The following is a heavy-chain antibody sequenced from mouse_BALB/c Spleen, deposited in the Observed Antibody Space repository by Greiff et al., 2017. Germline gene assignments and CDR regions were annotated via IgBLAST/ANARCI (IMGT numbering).Heavy chain of an antibody. CDR2: INPDSSTI. D-gene: IGHD6-5*01. CDR1: GFDFSRYW. J-gene: IGHJ4*01. CDR3: ARDGGALYYYAMDY. V-gene: IGHV4-1*02. Sequence: EVQLQQSGGGLVQPGGSLKLSCAASGFDFSRYWMSWVRQAPGKGLEWIGEINPDSSTINYTPSLKDKFIISRDNAKNTLYLQMSKVRSEDTALYYCARDGGALYYYAMDYWGQGTSVTVSS.